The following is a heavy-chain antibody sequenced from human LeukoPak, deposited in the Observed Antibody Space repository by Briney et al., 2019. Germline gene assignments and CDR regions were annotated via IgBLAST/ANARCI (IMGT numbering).Heavy chain of an antibody. CDR2: INHSGST. V-gene: IGHV4-34*01. J-gene: IGHJ5*02. D-gene: IGHD3-10*01. CDR3: ARGLGPGNWFDP. CDR1: GGSFSGYY. Sequence: SETLSLTCAVYGGSFSGYYWSWIRQSPGKGLEWIGEINHSGSTNYNPSLKSRVTISVDTSKNQFSLKLSSVTAADTAMFYCARGLGPGNWFDPWGQGTLVTVSS.